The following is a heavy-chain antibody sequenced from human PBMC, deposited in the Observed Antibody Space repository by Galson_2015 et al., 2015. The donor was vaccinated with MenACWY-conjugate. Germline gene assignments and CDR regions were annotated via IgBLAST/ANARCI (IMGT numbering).Heavy chain of an antibody. CDR3: ARRGPGSDFWSGYYSFDY. J-gene: IGHJ4*02. CDR2: MNHRGTS. Sequence: TLSLTCSVSGVSFTSYSWTWIRQSPGKGLEWIGYMNHRGTSNYNPSLKSRATVSVDTSKSQFSLKLSSVTAADTAVYYCARRGPGSDFWSGYYSFDYWGQGTLVTVSS. CDR1: GVSFTSYS. D-gene: IGHD3-3*01. V-gene: IGHV4-59*12.